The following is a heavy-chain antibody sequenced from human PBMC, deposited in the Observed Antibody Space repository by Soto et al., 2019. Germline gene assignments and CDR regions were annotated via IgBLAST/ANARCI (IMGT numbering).Heavy chain of an antibody. V-gene: IGHV3-23*01. D-gene: IGHD1-26*01. Sequence: GGSLRLYCTACGFSFSSYSLSWVRQAPWKGLEWVSTISGSDGKTYYADSVKGRFSISRDTSKTTLYLEMTSLRVEDTAVYYCARWSFLDYWGQRTLVTVCS. CDR1: GFSFSSYS. CDR2: ISGSDGKT. CDR3: ARWSFLDY. J-gene: IGHJ4*02.